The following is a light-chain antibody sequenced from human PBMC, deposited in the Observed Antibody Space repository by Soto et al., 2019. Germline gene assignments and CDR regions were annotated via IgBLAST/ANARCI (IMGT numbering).Light chain of an antibody. J-gene: IGKJ2*01. CDR3: QRYDISPFP. Sequence: EIVLTQSPGTLSLSPGERATLSCRASQSVSSTYLAWYQQKPGQAPRLLIYGASSRATGIPDRFSGSGSGKDFTITISRLEPEDFAVYYCQRYDISPFPFGQGTKLEIK. V-gene: IGKV3-20*01. CDR2: GAS. CDR1: QSVSSTY.